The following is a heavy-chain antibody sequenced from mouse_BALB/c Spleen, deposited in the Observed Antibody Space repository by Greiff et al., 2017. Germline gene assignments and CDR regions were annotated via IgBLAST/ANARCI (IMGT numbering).Heavy chain of an antibody. CDR2: IDPETGGT. CDR3: TPSTVYFDY. CDR1: GYTFTDYE. J-gene: IGHJ2*01. Sequence: QVQLKQSGAELVRPGASVTLSCKASGYTFTDYEMHWVKQTPVHGLEWIGAIDPETGGTAYNQKFKGKATLTADKSSSTAYMELRSLTSEDSAVYYCTPSTVYFDYWGQGTTLTVSS. D-gene: IGHD1-1*01. V-gene: IGHV1-15*01.